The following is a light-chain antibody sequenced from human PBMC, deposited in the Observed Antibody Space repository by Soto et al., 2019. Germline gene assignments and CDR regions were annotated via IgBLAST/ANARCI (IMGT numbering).Light chain of an antibody. CDR3: KQYQTYST. CDR2: GAS. CDR1: QSVSNNY. V-gene: IGKV3-20*01. Sequence: EIVLTQSPGTLSLSPGERATLSCRASQSVSNNYLAWYQHKPGQAPRLLIYGASNRATGIPDRFSGSGSGTEFTLTISSLQPDDFATYFCKQYQTYSTVGQGTRLEIK. J-gene: IGKJ5*01.